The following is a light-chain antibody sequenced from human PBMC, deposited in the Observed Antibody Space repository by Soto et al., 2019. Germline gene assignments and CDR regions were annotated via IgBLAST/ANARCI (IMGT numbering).Light chain of an antibody. J-gene: IGKJ1*01. CDR3: QQYNSYSPWT. Sequence: DIQMTQSPSTLSASVGDRVTITCRASQSTSSWLAWYQQKPGRAPTLLIYDASSMESGVPSRLSGSGGGREVTLTISSLQPDDFAAYYCQQYNSYSPWTFGQGTKVDIK. CDR2: DAS. V-gene: IGKV1-5*01. CDR1: QSTSSW.